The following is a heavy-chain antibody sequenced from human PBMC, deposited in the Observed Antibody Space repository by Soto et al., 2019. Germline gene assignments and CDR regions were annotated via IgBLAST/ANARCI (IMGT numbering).Heavy chain of an antibody. V-gene: IGHV4-59*01. J-gene: IGHJ4*02. CDR2: IYYSGST. CDR3: ARVSRVARYYFVF. CDR1: GGSISNYY. Sequence: SETLSLTCSVSGGSISNYYWSWIRQPPGKGLEWIGYIYYSGSTNYNPSLKSRVTISVDTSKNQFSLKLSSVTAADTAVYYCARVSRVARYYFVFWGQRSLATVSS.